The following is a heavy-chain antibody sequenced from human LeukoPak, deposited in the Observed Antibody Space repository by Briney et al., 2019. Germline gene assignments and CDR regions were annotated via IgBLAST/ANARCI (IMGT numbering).Heavy chain of an antibody. CDR3: ARDGGYRGYDADC. CDR2: ISDSGAM. J-gene: IGHJ4*02. CDR1: GFTFSTYS. D-gene: IGHD5-12*01. V-gene: IGHV3-48*01. Sequence: GGSLRLSCAASGFTFSTYSMKWVRQAPGKGLEWVSYISDSGAMYYADSVRGRFTISRENVQNSLFLQMNSLRAEDTAVYYCARDGGYRGYDADCWGQGTLVTVSS.